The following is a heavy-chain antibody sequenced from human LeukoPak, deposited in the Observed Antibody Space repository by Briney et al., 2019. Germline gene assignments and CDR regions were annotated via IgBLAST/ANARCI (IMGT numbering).Heavy chain of an antibody. CDR3: AKHLGFGPQGRYFDY. D-gene: IGHD3-10*01. CDR2: IGISVGST. V-gene: IGHV3-23*01. J-gene: IGHJ4*02. Sequence: GGSLRLSCAASGFTFSTYWMHWVRHAPGKGLVWVSAIGISVGSTFYADSAKGRFTISRDNSKNTLSLQMNSLRAEDTAVYYCAKHLGFGPQGRYFDYWGQGTLVTVSS. CDR1: GFTFSTYW.